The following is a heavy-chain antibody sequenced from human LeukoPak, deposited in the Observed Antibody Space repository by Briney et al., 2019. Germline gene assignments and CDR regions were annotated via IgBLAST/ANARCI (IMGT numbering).Heavy chain of an antibody. Sequence: PSETLSLTCTVSGGSISSYYWGWIRQPPGKGLEWIGSIYYSGSTYYNPSLKSRVTISVDTSKNQFSLKLSSVTAADTAVYYCARDILTGPRFDYWGQGTLVTVSS. CDR1: GGSISSYY. J-gene: IGHJ4*02. CDR2: IYYSGST. D-gene: IGHD3-9*01. CDR3: ARDILTGPRFDY. V-gene: IGHV4-39*02.